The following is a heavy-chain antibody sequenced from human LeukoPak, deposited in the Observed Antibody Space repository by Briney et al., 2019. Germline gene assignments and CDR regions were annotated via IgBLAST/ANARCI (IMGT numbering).Heavy chain of an antibody. CDR1: GFTFSSYG. J-gene: IGHJ4*02. CDR3: ARGEIVEGTTSHFDN. V-gene: IGHV3-33*01. D-gene: IGHD1-26*01. CDR2: IWYDGSNK. Sequence: GRSLRLSCAASGFTFSSYGMHWVRQAPGKGLEWVAVIWYDGSNKYYADSVKGRFTISRDNSKNTLYLQMNSLRAEDTAVYYCARGEIVEGTTSHFDNWGQGTLVTVSS.